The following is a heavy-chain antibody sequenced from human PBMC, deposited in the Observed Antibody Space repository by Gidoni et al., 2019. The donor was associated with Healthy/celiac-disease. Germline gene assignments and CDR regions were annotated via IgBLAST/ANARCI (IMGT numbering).Heavy chain of an antibody. J-gene: IGHJ4*02. CDR1: GFTFRGSA. Sequence: EVQLVESGGGVVQPGGSLTLSCAASGFTFRGSAMHWVRQASGKGLEWVGRIRSKANSYATAYAASVKGRFTISRDDSKNTAYLQMNSLKTEDTAVYYCTRLRSGQDYWGQGTLVTVSS. V-gene: IGHV3-73*02. CDR3: TRLRSGQDY. D-gene: IGHD3-16*02. CDR2: IRSKANSYAT.